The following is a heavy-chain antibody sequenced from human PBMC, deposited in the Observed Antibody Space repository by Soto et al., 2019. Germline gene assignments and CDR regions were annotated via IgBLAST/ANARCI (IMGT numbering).Heavy chain of an antibody. CDR3: ARVPQPGIAAAGTSSWFDP. CDR2: IYYSGST. J-gene: IGHJ5*02. CDR1: GGSISSYH. Sequence: SETLSLTCTVSGGSISSYHWSWIRQPPGKGLEWIGYIYYSGSTNYNPSLKSRVTISVDTSKNQFSLKLSSVTAADTAVYYCARVPQPGIAAAGTSSWFDPWGQGTLVTVSS. V-gene: IGHV4-59*01. D-gene: IGHD6-13*01.